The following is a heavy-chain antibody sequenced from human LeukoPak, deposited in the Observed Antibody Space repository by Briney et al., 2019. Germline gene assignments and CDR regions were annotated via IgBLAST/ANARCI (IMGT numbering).Heavy chain of an antibody. CDR3: ARGLVGATYYDAFDI. CDR2: IYYSGST. J-gene: IGHJ3*02. CDR1: GGSISSYY. Sequence: PSEALSLTCTVSGGSISSYYWSWIRQPPGKGLEWIGYIYYSGSTNYNPSLKSRVTISVDTSKNQFSLKLSSVTAADTAVYYCARGLVGATYYDAFDIWGQGTMVTVSS. D-gene: IGHD1-26*01. V-gene: IGHV4-59*12.